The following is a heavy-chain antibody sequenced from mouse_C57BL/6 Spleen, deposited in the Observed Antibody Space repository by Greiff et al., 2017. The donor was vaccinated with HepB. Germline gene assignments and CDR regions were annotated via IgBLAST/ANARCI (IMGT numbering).Heavy chain of an antibody. J-gene: IGHJ4*01. CDR3: SRDAPYYYGPYAMDY. Sequence: DVMLVESGGGLVQSGRSLRLSCATSGFTFSDFYMEWVRQAPGKGLEWIAASRNKANDYTTEYSASVKGRFIVSRDTSQSILYLQMNALRAEDTAIYYCSRDAPYYYGPYAMDYWGQGTSVTVSS. CDR2: SRNKANDYTT. CDR1: GFTFSDFY. V-gene: IGHV7-1*01. D-gene: IGHD1-1*01.